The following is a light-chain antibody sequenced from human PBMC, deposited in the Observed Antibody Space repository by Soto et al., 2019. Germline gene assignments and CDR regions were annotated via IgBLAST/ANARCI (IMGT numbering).Light chain of an antibody. CDR3: QQYNSYDMWS. J-gene: IGKJ1*01. Sequence: DIQMTQSPSTLSASVGDRVTITCRASQGISKWLAWYQQKPGKAPKLLIYGASSLENGVPSRFSGSGPGTEFTLTISSLQPDDFATYFCQQYNSYDMWSFGQGTKVDIK. CDR1: QGISKW. CDR2: GAS. V-gene: IGKV1-5*01.